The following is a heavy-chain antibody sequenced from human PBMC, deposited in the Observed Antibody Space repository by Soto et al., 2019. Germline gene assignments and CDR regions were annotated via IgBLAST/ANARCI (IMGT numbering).Heavy chain of an antibody. CDR1: GGSDSSNSDS. Sequence: PSETLSLTCTVSGGSDSSNSDSWGWIRQSPEKGLEWIGTIYSSENTYYNPSLLSRVTISVDTSKNEFSLRLSSVTAADTAVYYCARLNGYCVSTNCHGYYSMDVWGQGTTVT. J-gene: IGHJ6*02. D-gene: IGHD2-2*03. CDR3: ARLNGYCVSTNCHGYYSMDV. V-gene: IGHV4-39*01. CDR2: IYSSENT.